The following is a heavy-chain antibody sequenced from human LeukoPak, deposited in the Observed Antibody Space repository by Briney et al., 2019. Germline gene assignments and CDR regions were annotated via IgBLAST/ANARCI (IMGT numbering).Heavy chain of an antibody. CDR3: ARDLVADSSGWRAFDI. D-gene: IGHD6-19*01. CDR1: GYTFTSYY. CDR2: INPSGGST. J-gene: IGHJ3*02. Sequence: ASVKVSCKASGYTFTSYYMHWVRQAPGQGLEWMGIINPSGGSTSYAQKFQGRVTMTRDTSTSTVYIELSSLRSEDTAVYYCARDLVADSSGWRAFDIWGQGTTVTVSS. V-gene: IGHV1-46*01.